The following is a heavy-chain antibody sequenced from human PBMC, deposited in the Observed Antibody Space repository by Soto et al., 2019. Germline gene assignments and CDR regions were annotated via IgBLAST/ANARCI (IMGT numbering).Heavy chain of an antibody. D-gene: IGHD2-8*01. J-gene: IGHJ5*02. CDR2: ISYDGSNK. V-gene: IGHV3-30*18. CDR3: AKDALHIVLMVYATSSWFDP. Sequence: PGGFLRLSCAASGFTFSSYVMHWVRQAPGKGLEWVAVISYDGSNKYYADSVKGRFTISRDNSKNTLYLQMNSLRAEDTAVYYCAKDALHIVLMVYATSSWFDPWGQGTLVTVSS. CDR1: GFTFSSYV.